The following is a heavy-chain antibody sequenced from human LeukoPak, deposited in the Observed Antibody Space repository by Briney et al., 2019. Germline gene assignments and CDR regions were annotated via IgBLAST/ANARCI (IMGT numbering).Heavy chain of an antibody. D-gene: IGHD3-10*01. CDR3: ARDHTYYYRSGSYNSFDP. Sequence: SVKVSCKASGGAFSNYAISWGRQAPGQGLEWMGGIIPIFGTANYAQKFQGRVTITADKSTTTAYMELSSLRSEDTAVYYCARDHTYYYRSGSYNSFDPWGQGTLVTISS. CDR1: GGAFSNYA. J-gene: IGHJ5*02. CDR2: IIPIFGTA. V-gene: IGHV1-69*06.